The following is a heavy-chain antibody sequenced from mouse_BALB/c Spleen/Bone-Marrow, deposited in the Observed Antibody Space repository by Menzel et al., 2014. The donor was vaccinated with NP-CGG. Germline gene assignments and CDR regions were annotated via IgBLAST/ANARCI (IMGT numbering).Heavy chain of an antibody. CDR3: ARGITTVVATRSAMDY. CDR2: ISSGGSYT. CDR1: GFTFSSYA. V-gene: IGHV5-9-4*01. J-gene: IGHJ4*01. Sequence: EVQLVESGGGLVKPGGSLKLSCAASGFTFSSYAMSWVRQSPEKRLEWVAEISSGGSYTYYPDTVTGRFTISRDNAKNTLYLEMSSLRSEDTAMYYCARGITTVVATRSAMDYWGQGTSVTVSS. D-gene: IGHD1-1*01.